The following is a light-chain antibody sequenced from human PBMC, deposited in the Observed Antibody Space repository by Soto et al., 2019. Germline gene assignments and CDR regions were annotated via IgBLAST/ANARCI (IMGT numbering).Light chain of an antibody. CDR3: QQYGRSLGPWT. V-gene: IGKV3-20*01. J-gene: IGKJ1*01. CDR2: GAS. CDR1: QSVSSRY. Sequence: EIVLTQSPGTLSLSPGERATLSCRASQSVSSRYLAWYQQKPGQARRLLIYGASSRATGIPDRFSGSGSGTDFNLTISRLEPEDFALYYCQQYGRSLGPWTFGQGTKVDIK.